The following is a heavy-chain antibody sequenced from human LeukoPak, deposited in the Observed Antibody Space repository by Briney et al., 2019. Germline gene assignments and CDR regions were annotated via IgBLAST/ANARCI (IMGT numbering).Heavy chain of an antibody. D-gene: IGHD4-17*01. J-gene: IGHJ4*02. CDR1: GFTVSSNE. Sequence: GGSLRLSCAASGFTVSSNEMSWVRQAPGKGLEWVAVIGFGGTNKYYADSVKGRFTISRDNSKNTLFLQVNSLRAEDTAVYHCVKDRHGDFSLDYWGQGTLATVSS. CDR3: VKDRHGDFSLDY. V-gene: IGHV3-30*02. CDR2: IGFGGTNK.